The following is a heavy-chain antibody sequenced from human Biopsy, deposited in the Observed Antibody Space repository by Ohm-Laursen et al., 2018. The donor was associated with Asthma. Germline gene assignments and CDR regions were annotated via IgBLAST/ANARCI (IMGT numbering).Heavy chain of an antibody. J-gene: IGHJ4*02. CDR1: GFTFHNYV. CDR3: ARGKTWGRSHYFDY. Sequence: SLRLSCAASGFTFHNYVMHWVRQAPGKGLEWVAGIFFDGSNKYYADSVKGRFTISRDNSKDTLYPQVNSLRGDDTAVYYCARGKTWGRSHYFDYWGQGTLVTVSS. V-gene: IGHV3-30-3*01. D-gene: IGHD7-27*01. CDR2: IFFDGSNK.